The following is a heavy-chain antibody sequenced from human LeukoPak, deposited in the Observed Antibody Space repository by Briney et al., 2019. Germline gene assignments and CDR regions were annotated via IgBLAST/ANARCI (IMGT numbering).Heavy chain of an antibody. J-gene: IGHJ6*03. CDR3: AKDGGYCSSTSCYNYYYYMDV. D-gene: IGHD2-2*02. Sequence: GGSLRLSCAASGFTFSSYGMHWVRQAPGKGLEWVAFIRYDGSNKYYADSVKGRFTISRDNSKNTLYLQMNSLRAEDTAVYYCAKDGGYCSSTSCYNYYYYMDVWGKGTTVTISS. CDR2: IRYDGSNK. V-gene: IGHV3-30*02. CDR1: GFTFSSYG.